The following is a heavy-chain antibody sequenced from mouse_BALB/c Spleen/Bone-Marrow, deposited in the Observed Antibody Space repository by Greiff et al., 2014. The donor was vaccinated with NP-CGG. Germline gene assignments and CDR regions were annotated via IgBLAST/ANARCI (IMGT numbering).Heavy chain of an antibody. CDR2: INPFNGDT. J-gene: IGHJ4*01. CDR3: GRGGDGYYYSMDY. D-gene: IGHD2-3*01. CDR1: GYSFTGYF. Sequence: EVQLQQSGPDLVKPGASVKLSCKASGYSFTGYFLNWVRQSHGKSLEWIGRINPFNGDTFYNQKFKGKATLTVDKSSTTAHMELLSLTSDDSAVYYCGRGGDGYYYSMDYWGQGTSVTVSS. V-gene: IGHV1-37*01.